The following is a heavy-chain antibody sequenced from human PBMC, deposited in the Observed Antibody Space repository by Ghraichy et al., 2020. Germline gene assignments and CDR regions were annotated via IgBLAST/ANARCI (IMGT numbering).Heavy chain of an antibody. CDR2: IWYDGSNK. V-gene: IGHV3-33*01. CDR3: ARASYCSGGSCYGEYFQH. J-gene: IGHJ1*01. D-gene: IGHD2-15*01. CDR1: GFTFSSYG. Sequence: GESLNISCAASGFTFSSYGMHWVRQAPGKGLEWVAVIWYDGSNKYYADSVKGRFTISRDNSKNTLYLQMNSLRAEDTAVYYCARASYCSGGSCYGEYFQHWGQGTLVTVSS.